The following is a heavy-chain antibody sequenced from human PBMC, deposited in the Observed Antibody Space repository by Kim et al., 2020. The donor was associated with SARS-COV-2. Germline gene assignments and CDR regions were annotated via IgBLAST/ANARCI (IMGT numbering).Heavy chain of an antibody. J-gene: IGHJ5*02. Sequence: YNPPLNSRVTISVDTSKNQFSLKLSSVTAADTAVYYCARDYSYGTGWFDPWGQGTLVTVSS. V-gene: IGHV4-59*01. D-gene: IGHD5-18*01. CDR3: ARDYSYGTGWFDP.